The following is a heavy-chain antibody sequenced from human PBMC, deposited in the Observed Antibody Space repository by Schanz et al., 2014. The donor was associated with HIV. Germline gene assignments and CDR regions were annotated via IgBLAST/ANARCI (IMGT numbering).Heavy chain of an antibody. CDR1: GFTFSGYW. J-gene: IGHJ2*01. Sequence: EVQLVESGGGLVQPGGSLRLSCAASGFTFSGYWMHWVRQAPGKGLVWVSRINALGTTTAYADSVKGRFAISRDNAKRTLYLQMNSLRAEESAVFYCARESNGAFDLWGRGTLVTVSS. V-gene: IGHV3-74*01. CDR2: INALGTTT. CDR3: ARESNGAFDL.